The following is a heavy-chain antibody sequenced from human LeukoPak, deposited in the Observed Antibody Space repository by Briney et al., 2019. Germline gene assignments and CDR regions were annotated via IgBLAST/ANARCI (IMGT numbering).Heavy chain of an antibody. Sequence: GGSLRLSCAASGFTFSSYGMHWVRQAPGKGLEWVAVISYDGSNKYYADSVKGRFTISRDNSKNTLYLQMNSLRAEDTAVYYCARDLGLSGDYWGQGTLVTVSS. J-gene: IGHJ4*02. CDR2: ISYDGSNK. V-gene: IGHV3-30*03. D-gene: IGHD3-10*01. CDR3: ARDLGLSGDY. CDR1: GFTFSSYG.